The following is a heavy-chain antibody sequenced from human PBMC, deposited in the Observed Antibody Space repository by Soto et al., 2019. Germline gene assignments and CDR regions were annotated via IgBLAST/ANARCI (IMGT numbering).Heavy chain of an antibody. Sequence: GESLKISCQVSGYRFTDYWIGWVRQIPGKGLEWMGIFYPDDSDSRYNPSFQGHVTFSADKSITTAYLQWSSLKASDSAMYYCARFGGPGLSHNWFDSWGQGTLVTVSS. CDR3: ARFGGPGLSHNWFDS. J-gene: IGHJ5*02. D-gene: IGHD3-3*01. CDR2: FYPDDSDS. V-gene: IGHV5-51*01. CDR1: GYRFTDYW.